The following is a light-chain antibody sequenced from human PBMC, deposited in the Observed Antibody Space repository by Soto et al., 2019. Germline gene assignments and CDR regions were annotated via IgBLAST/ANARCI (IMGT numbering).Light chain of an antibody. Sequence: QSVLTQPASVSGSPGQSITISCTGTSSDVGGYNYVSWYQQHPGKAPKLMIYEVSNRPSGVSNRFSGSNSGNTASLTISGLQAEDEADYYGSSYTSISTLVVFGGGTKLTVL. CDR2: EVS. V-gene: IGLV2-14*01. CDR3: SSYTSISTLVV. CDR1: SSDVGGYNY. J-gene: IGLJ2*01.